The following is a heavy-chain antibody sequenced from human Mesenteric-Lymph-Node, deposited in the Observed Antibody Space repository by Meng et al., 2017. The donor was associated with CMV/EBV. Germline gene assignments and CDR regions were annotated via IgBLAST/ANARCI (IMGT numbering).Heavy chain of an antibody. J-gene: IGHJ5*02. CDR3: ATHPCTTDSRFFHTWFDR. CDR1: GYTFNGYY. Sequence: ASVKVSCKASGYTFNGYYLHWVRQAPGQGLEWMGWINSNSGGTNFAQKFQGRVTMTRDTSISTAYMELSSLRSDDTAVYYCATHPCTTDSRFFHTWFDRWGQGTLVTVSS. V-gene: IGHV1-2*02. D-gene: IGHD2/OR15-2a*01. CDR2: INSNSGGT.